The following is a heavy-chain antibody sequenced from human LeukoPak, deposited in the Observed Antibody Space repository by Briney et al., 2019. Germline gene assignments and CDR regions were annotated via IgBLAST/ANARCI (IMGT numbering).Heavy chain of an antibody. CDR2: IYHSGST. CDR1: GGSISSSNW. V-gene: IGHV4-4*02. CDR3: ARHRGGSSWFRTGFDY. D-gene: IGHD6-13*01. Sequence: ASGTLSLTCAVSGGSISSSNWWSWVRQPPGKGLEWIGEIYHSGSTNYNPSLKSRVTISVDKSKNQFSLKLSSVTAADTAVYYCARHRGGSSWFRTGFDYWGQGTLVTVSS. J-gene: IGHJ4*02.